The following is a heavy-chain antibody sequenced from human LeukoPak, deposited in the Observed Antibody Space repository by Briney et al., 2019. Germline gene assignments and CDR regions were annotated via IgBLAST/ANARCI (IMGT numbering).Heavy chain of an antibody. V-gene: IGHV4-59*01. CDR3: ARRTEGFDY. CDR2: IYYSGST. Sequence: SETLSLTCTVSGGSISSYYWSWIRQPPGKGLEWIGYIYYSGSTNYNPSLKSRVTISVDTSKNQFSLKLSSVTAADTAVYYCARRTEGFDYWGQGTLVTVSS. J-gene: IGHJ4*02. CDR1: GGSISSYY.